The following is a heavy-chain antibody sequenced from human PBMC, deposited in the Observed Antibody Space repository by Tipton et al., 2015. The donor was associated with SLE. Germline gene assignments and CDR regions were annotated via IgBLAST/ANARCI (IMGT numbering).Heavy chain of an antibody. D-gene: IGHD6-19*01. CDR1: GGSISSGNY. CDR2: IYTSGST. J-gene: IGHJ3*02. Sequence: TLSLTCTVSGGSISSGNYWSWIRQPAGKGLEWIGYIYTSGSTNYNPSLKSRVTISVDTSKNQFSLKLSSVTAADTAVYYCARARWYSSGSAMGDAFDIWGQGTMVTVSS. CDR3: ARARWYSSGSAMGDAFDI. V-gene: IGHV4-61*09.